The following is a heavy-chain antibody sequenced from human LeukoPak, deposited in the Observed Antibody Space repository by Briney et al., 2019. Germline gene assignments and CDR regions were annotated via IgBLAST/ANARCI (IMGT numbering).Heavy chain of an antibody. Sequence: SETLSLTCTVYGGSFSGYYWSWIRQPPGKGLEWIGEINHSGSTNYNPSLKSRVTISVDTSKNQFSLKLSSVIAADTAVYYCARGLAYSSGFGYFDYWGQGTLVTVSS. CDR3: ARGLAYSSGFGYFDY. V-gene: IGHV4-34*01. D-gene: IGHD5-18*01. CDR1: GGSFSGYY. CDR2: INHSGST. J-gene: IGHJ4*02.